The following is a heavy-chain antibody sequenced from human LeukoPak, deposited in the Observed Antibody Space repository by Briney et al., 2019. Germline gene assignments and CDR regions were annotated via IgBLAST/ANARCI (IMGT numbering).Heavy chain of an antibody. CDR2: IYYSGST. CDR1: GGSISSSSYY. D-gene: IGHD1-26*01. CDR3: ARDRVSVGAPYSFDY. J-gene: IGHJ4*02. V-gene: IGHV4-39*07. Sequence: PSETLSLTCTVSGGSISSSSYYWGWIPQPPGKGLEWIGSIYYSGSTYYNPSLKSRVTISVDTSKNQFSLQLSSVTAPDTAVYYCARDRVSVGAPYSFDYWGQGAHVTVS.